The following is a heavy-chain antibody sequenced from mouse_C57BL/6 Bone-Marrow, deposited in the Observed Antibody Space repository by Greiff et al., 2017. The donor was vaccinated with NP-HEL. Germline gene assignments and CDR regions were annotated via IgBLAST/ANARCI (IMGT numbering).Heavy chain of an antibody. V-gene: IGHV1-69*01. CDR2: IDPSDRYT. CDR1: GYTFTSYW. J-gene: IGHJ2*01. D-gene: IGHD1-1*01. CDR3: ARVARIDYYGRTPFDY. Sequence: VQLQQPGAELVMPGASVKMSCKASGYTFTSYWMHWVKQRPGQGLEWIGEIDPSDRYTNYNQKFKGKSTLTVDKSSSTAYMQLSSLTSEDSAVYYCARVARIDYYGRTPFDYWGQGTTLTVSS.